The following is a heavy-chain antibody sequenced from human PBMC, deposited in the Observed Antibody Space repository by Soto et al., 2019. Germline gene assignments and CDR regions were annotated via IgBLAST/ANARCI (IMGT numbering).Heavy chain of an antibody. CDR1: GFRFSTFE. J-gene: IGHJ5*01. CDR3: VKGGWLDF. V-gene: IGHV3-23*01. D-gene: IGHD3-16*01. CDR2: ISDDSSRT. Sequence: GGSLRLSCAASGFRFSTFEMSWVRQAPGRGLEWVSFISDDSSRTYYADAVKGRFTISRDNSKYTLYLQMNSLTAEDTAVYACVKGGWLDFWGQGTLVTVSS.